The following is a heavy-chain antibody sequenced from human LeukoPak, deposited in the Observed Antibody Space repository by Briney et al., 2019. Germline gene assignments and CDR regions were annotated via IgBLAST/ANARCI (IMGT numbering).Heavy chain of an antibody. V-gene: IGHV3-7*01. J-gene: IGHJ6*03. CDR3: ATGLAGDYYYYMDV. CDR2: IKQDGNEK. D-gene: IGHD6-19*01. CDR1: GFTFSSYS. Sequence: GGSLRLSCAASGFTFSSYSMNWVRQAPGKGLEWAANIKQDGNEKYYVDSVKGRFTISRDNAKNSLNLQMNSLRAEDTAVYYCATGLAGDYYYYMDVWGKGTTVTVSS.